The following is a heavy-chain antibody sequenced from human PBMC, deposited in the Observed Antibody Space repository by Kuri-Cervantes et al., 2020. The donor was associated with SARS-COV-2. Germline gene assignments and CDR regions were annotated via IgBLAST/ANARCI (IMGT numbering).Heavy chain of an antibody. CDR1: GVSVTGGTYY. CDR3: ARAYGFLRYIYYMDV. J-gene: IGHJ6*03. Sequence: SCAVSGVSVTGGTYYWAWIRQPAGKGLEWIGHLDTSGSPTYNPSLKSRVTISLDTSSKQFSLHLGSVTAADTAVYYCARAYGFLRYIYYMDVWGRGTTVTVSS. V-gene: IGHV4-61*09. CDR2: LDTSGSP. D-gene: IGHD4-17*01.